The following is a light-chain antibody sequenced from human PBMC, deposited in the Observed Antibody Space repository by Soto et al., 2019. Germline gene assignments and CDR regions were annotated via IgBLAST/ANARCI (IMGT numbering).Light chain of an antibody. CDR3: SSYAAINNVV. CDR2: EVS. J-gene: IGLJ2*01. Sequence: QSALTQPPSASASPGQAVTISCTGTSIDVGDYNYVSLYQHDSGKAPKLMIFEVSKRPSGVPDRFSVSKSGNTASLTVSGLQAEDEADYYCSSYAAINNVVFGGATKLTVL. CDR1: SIDVGDYNY. V-gene: IGLV2-8*01.